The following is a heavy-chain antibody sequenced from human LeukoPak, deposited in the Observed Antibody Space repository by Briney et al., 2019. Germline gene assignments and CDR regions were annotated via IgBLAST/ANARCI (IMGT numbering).Heavy chain of an antibody. CDR3: ARYYYDSSGYYYKHY. V-gene: IGHV4-4*07. Sequence: SETLSLTCTVSGASISSHYWSWIRQSAAKGLEWIGRIYADGSTTYNPSLQSRVTMSADTSRNQLSLKLTSVTAADTAVYYCARYYYDSSGYYYKHYWGQGTPVTVSS. D-gene: IGHD3-22*01. J-gene: IGHJ4*02. CDR1: GASISSHY. CDR2: IYADGST.